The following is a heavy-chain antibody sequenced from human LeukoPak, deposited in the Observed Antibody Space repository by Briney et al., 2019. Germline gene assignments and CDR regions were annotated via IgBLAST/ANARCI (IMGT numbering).Heavy chain of an antibody. V-gene: IGHV3-48*01. D-gene: IGHD4-23*01. CDR1: GFSFSTYS. CDR2: IRSSGSDI. CDR3: ARTTVLTPGDY. Sequence: GGSLRLSCAASGFSFSTYSMNWVRQAPGKGLEWVSYIRSSGSDIFYADSVKGRFTISRDDAKSSLYLQVNSLRAEDSAIYYCARTTVLTPGDYWGPGTLVTVSS. J-gene: IGHJ4*02.